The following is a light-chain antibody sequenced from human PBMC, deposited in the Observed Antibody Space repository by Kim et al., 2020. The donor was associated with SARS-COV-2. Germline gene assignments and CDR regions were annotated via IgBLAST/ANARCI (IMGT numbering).Light chain of an antibody. CDR3: AAWDDSLSGPV. CDR2: RDN. Sequence: QSVLTQPPSASGTPGQRVTISCSGSSSNIGNTYVYWYQQLPGAAPKVLIYRDNQRPSGVPDRFSGSKSGTSASLAVSGLRSEDEAYYYCAAWDDSLSGPVFGGGTQLTV. J-gene: IGLJ3*02. V-gene: IGLV1-47*01. CDR1: SSNIGNTY.